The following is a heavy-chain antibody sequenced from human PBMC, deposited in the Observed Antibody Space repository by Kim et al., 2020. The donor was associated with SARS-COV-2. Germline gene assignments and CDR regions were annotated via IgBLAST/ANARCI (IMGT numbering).Heavy chain of an antibody. CDR3: ARGRRGPLKMFAYHFDY. CDR1: GGSFNGYS. V-gene: IGHV4-34*01. Sequence: SETLSITCGVDGGSFNGYSCIWIRQFPGKGLEWIAEINQRGTTHYNPSLKSRVTTSVDTSKDQFSLKLASVTAADTAIYYCARGRRGPLKMFAYHFDYWGQGTLVTVSS. J-gene: IGHJ4*02. CDR2: INQRGTT. D-gene: IGHD3-10*02.